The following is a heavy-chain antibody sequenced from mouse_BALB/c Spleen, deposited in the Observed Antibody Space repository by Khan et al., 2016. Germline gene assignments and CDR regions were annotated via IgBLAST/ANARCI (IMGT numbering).Heavy chain of an antibody. V-gene: IGHV1-11*01. CDR1: GYTFTDHI. Sequence: QVQLKESGAELASPGASVTLSCKASGYTFTDHIMNWVKKRPGQGLEWIGRIYPVSGETNYNQKVMDKATFSVDRSSSTVYMVLNSLTSEDHSVYYCGRGEFFDYWGQGTTLTVSS. J-gene: IGHJ2*01. CDR3: GRGEFFDY. CDR2: IYPVSGET.